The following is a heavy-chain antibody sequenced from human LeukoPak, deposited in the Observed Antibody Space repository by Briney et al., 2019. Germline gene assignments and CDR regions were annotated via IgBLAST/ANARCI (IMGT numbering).Heavy chain of an antibody. CDR1: GYTFTCYY. D-gene: IGHD5-12*01. V-gene: IGHV1-2*02. CDR3: AKNPYEYYFDY. CDR2: INPNSGDT. J-gene: IGHJ4*02. Sequence: GASVKVSCKASGYTFTCYYMHWVRQAPGQGREWMGWINPNSGDTNYAQKFQGRVTMTRDTSIRTAYMELSGLRSDDTAVYYCAKNPYEYYFDYWGQGTLVTVSS.